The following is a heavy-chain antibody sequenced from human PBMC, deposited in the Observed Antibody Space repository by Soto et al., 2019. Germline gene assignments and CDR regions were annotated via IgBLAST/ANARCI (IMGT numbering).Heavy chain of an antibody. V-gene: IGHV4-30-2*06. Sequence: SETLSLTCAVSGDSISGGGFSWNWIRQSPGKGLEWIGYIYPSGTTYFNPSLKSRVTISLDTSKNQFSLKLSSVTAADTAVYYCARDPSSIAARPTLIWFDPWGQGTLVTVSS. CDR2: IYPSGTT. J-gene: IGHJ5*02. CDR3: ARDPSSIAARPTLIWFDP. CDR1: GDSISGGGFS. D-gene: IGHD6-6*01.